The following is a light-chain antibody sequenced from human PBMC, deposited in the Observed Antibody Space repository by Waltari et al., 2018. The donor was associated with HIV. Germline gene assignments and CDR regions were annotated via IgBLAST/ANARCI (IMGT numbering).Light chain of an antibody. Sequence: EIVLTQSPGTLSLSPGERATLSCRARQSVSSNYLAWYQQKPGQAPRLFIYGESSRATGIPDRFSGSGSGTDFNLTINRLEPEDFAVYYCQHYGISFRFGPGTRVDMK. CDR3: QHYGISFR. V-gene: IGKV3-20*01. J-gene: IGKJ3*01. CDR2: GES. CDR1: QSVSSNY.